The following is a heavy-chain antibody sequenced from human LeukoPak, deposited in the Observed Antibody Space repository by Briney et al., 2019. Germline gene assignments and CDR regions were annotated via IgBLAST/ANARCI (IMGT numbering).Heavy chain of an antibody. CDR2: IDHAGTT. CDR3: ARRRDSYNQLDY. CDR1: GGSIITNDYW. J-gene: IGHJ4*02. V-gene: IGHV4-39*01. Sequence: SETLSLTCVVSGGSIITNDYWWGWIRQPPGKGLEWIGTIDHAGTTFYNVSLKSRVTISVDTPNNQFSLRLNSVGAADTAVYYCARRRDSYNQLDYWGQGTLVTVSS. D-gene: IGHD5-24*01.